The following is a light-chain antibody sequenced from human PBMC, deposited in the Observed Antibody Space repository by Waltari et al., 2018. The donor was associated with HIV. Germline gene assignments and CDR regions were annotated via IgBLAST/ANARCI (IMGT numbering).Light chain of an antibody. CDR3: SSYTKTLYVI. J-gene: IGLJ2*01. CDR1: SNDVGGYNY. CDR2: DVT. V-gene: IGLV2-14*03. Sequence: QSALTQPASVSGSPGQSITISCTGTSNDVGGYNYFSWYQQHPGKAPKLMIYDVTTRPSGVSNRFSGSKSGNTASLTISGLQAEDEADYYCSSYTKTLYVIFGGGTKLTVL.